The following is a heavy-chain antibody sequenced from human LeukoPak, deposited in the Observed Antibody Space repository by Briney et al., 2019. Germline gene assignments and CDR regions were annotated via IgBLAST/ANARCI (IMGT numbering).Heavy chain of an antibody. CDR1: GFILSNYA. V-gene: IGHV3-23*01. CDR3: AKEAVRKFDFDY. D-gene: IGHD1-14*01. Sequence: GGSLRLSCAASGFILSNYAMSWVRQAPGKGLEWVSSISAGGGGSYYADSVKGRFTIPRDNSKNTLYLQMNSLRAEDTAVYYCAKEAVRKFDFDYWGQGTLVTVSS. J-gene: IGHJ4*02. CDR2: ISAGGGGS.